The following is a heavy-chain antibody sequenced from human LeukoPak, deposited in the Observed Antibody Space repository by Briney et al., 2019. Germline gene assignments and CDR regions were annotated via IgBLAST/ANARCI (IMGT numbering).Heavy chain of an antibody. D-gene: IGHD3-22*01. CDR3: ATSTWGRYYDSSGYSSGLVDY. Sequence: ASVKVSCKASGGTFSSYAISWVRQAPGQGLEWMGRIIPILGIANYAQKFQGRVTITADKSTSTAYMELSSLRSEDTAVYYCATSTWGRYYDSSGYSSGLVDYWGQGTLVTVSS. CDR2: IIPILGIA. J-gene: IGHJ4*02. CDR1: GGTFSSYA. V-gene: IGHV1-69*04.